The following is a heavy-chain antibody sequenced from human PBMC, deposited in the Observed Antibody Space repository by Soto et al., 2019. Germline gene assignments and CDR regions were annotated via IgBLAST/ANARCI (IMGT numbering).Heavy chain of an antibody. CDR1: GYSFTSYW. D-gene: IGHD6-6*01. V-gene: IGHV5-10-1*01. Sequence: GESLKLSCKGPGYSFTSYWISWVRQMPGKGLEWMGRIDPSDSYTNYSPSFQGHVTISADKSISTAYLQWSSLKASNTAMYYCARRKSSSALYYGMDVWGQGTTGTVSS. CDR2: IDPSDSYT. CDR3: ARRKSSSALYYGMDV. J-gene: IGHJ6*02.